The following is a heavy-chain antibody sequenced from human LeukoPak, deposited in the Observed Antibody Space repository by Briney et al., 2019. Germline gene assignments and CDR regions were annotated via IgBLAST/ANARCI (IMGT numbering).Heavy chain of an antibody. CDR3: ARGIRKQQPAGYNWFDP. CDR2: MNPNSGNT. J-gene: IGHJ5*02. V-gene: IGHV1-8*01. D-gene: IGHD6-13*01. CDR1: GYTFTTYD. Sequence: GASVKVSYKASGYTFTTYDINGVRQATGQGREWMGWMNPNSGNTGYAQQFQGRVTMTRNTSISTAYMELSSLRSEDTAMYYCARGIRKQQPAGYNWFDPWGQGTLVTVSS.